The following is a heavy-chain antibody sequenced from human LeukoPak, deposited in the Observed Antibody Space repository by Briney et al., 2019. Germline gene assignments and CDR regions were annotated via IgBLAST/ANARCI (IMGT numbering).Heavy chain of an antibody. D-gene: IGHD2-21*02. J-gene: IGHJ2*01. CDR3: AKKPVVTATPGWYFDL. Sequence: GGSLRLSCATSEFIFNSYAMGWVRQAPGQGLEWVSAISGVGGSTYYTDSVKGRFTISRDNSKNTLYLQMNSLRAEDTAVYYCAKKPVVTATPGWYFDLWGRGTLVTVSS. V-gene: IGHV3-23*01. CDR1: EFIFNSYA. CDR2: ISGVGGST.